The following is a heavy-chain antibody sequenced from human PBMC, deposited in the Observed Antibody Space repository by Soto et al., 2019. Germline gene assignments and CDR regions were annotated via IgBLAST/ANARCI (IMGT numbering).Heavy chain of an antibody. J-gene: IGHJ5*02. CDR3: ARDRQVFDP. CDR2: MFNGGSA. Sequence: SETLSLTCTVSGGSLSNYYWSWIRQPPGKGLEWVGYMFNGGSANYNPSLKSRVTISVDTSKNQFSLKLSSVTAADTAVYYCARDRQVFDPWGQGTLVTV. V-gene: IGHV4-59*01. CDR1: GGSLSNYY.